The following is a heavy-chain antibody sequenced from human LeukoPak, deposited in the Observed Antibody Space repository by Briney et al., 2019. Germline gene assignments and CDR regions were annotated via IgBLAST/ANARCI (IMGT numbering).Heavy chain of an antibody. CDR1: GLIFKDPW. CDR3: STRILTERNDY. D-gene: IGHD2-15*01. J-gene: IGHJ4*02. V-gene: IGHV3-15*07. Sequence: GGSLSLSGAASGLIFKDPWRTWVRQAPGGGLGGVGRIKSKTDGASIDYAAPVKGRFTISRDDSKDTLYLQMDGLKADDTAVYYCSTRILTERNDYWGQGTLVTVSS. CDR2: IKSKTDGASI.